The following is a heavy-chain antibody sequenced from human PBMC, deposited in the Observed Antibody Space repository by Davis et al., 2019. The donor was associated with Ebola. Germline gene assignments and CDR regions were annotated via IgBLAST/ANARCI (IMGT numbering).Heavy chain of an antibody. CDR3: AREVRYCSGGSCFHGWFDP. Sequence: ASVKVSCKASGYTFTSYGISWVRQAPGQGLEWMGWISAYNGNTNYAQKLQGRVTMTTDTSTSTAYMELRSLRSDDTAVYYCAREVRYCSGGSCFHGWFDPWGQGTLVTVSS. J-gene: IGHJ5*02. CDR1: GYTFTSYG. V-gene: IGHV1-18*01. CDR2: ISAYNGNT. D-gene: IGHD2-15*01.